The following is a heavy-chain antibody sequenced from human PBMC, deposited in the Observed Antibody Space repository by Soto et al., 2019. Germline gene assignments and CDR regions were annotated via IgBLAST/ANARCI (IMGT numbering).Heavy chain of an antibody. CDR2: INPNGGST. CDR3: ARSLLQGDF. V-gene: IGHV1-46*01. CDR1: GYIFIHYY. D-gene: IGHD2-21*01. Sequence: QVQLVQSGAEVKQPGASVKLSCKASGYIFIHYYIHWVRQAPGQGLEWMAIINPNGGSTNYAQKFQGRVTVTSDTSTTTASMELNSLGSDDTAVYFCARSLLQGDFWGQGTLVTVSS. J-gene: IGHJ4*02.